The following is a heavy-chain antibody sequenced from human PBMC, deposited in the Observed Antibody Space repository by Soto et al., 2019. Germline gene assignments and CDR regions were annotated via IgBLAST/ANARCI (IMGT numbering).Heavy chain of an antibody. Sequence: XSVKVSCKASGYTLTSYDINWVRQATGQGLEWMGWMNPNSGNTGYAQKFQGRVTMTRNTSISTAYMELSSLRSEDTAVYYCARGRRTVTTLGLYYFDYWGQGTLVTVS. J-gene: IGHJ4*02. D-gene: IGHD4-17*01. CDR1: GYTLTSYD. CDR3: ARGRRTVTTLGLYYFDY. V-gene: IGHV1-8*01. CDR2: MNPNSGNT.